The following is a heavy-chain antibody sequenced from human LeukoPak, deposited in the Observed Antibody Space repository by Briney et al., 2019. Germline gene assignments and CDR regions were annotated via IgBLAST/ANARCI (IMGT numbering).Heavy chain of an antibody. Sequence: SVKVSCKASGGTFSGYAISWVRQAPGQGLEWMGGIIPIFGTANYAQKFQGRVTITADESTSTAYMELSSLRSEDTAVYYCASLAVAGTDDAFDIWGQGTMVTVSS. CDR3: ASLAVAGTDDAFDI. J-gene: IGHJ3*02. CDR2: IIPIFGTA. CDR1: GGTFSGYA. V-gene: IGHV1-69*01. D-gene: IGHD6-19*01.